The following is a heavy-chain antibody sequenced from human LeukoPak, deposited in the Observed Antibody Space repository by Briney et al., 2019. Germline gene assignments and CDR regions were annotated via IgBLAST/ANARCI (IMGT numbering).Heavy chain of an antibody. CDR1: GFSLSTSGMC. Sequence: SGPALVXPTQTLTLTCTFSGFSLSTSGMCVSWIRQPPGKALEWLARIDWDDDKYYSTSLKTRLTISKDTSKNQVVLTMTNMDPVDTVTYYCARILVPAATPDYWGQGTLVTVSS. D-gene: IGHD2-2*01. J-gene: IGHJ4*02. V-gene: IGHV2-70*11. CDR2: IDWDDDK. CDR3: ARILVPAATPDY.